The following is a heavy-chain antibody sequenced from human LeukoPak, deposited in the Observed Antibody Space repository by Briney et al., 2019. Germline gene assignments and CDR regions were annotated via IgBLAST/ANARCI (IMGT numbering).Heavy chain of an antibody. CDR2: INHSGST. CDR1: GGSFSGYY. CDR3: ARGLSPRINMVRGVRPPFRGVFDY. Sequence: PSETLSLTCAVYGGSFSGYYWSWLRQPPGKGLEWIGEINHSGSTNYNPSLKSRVTISVDTSKNQFSLKLSSVTAADTAVYYCARGLSPRINMVRGVRPPFRGVFDYWGQGTLVTVSS. J-gene: IGHJ4*02. D-gene: IGHD3-10*01. V-gene: IGHV4-34*01.